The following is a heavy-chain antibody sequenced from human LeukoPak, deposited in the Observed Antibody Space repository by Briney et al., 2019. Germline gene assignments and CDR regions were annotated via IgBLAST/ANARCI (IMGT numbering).Heavy chain of an antibody. V-gene: IGHV3-30-3*01. D-gene: IGHD3-3*01. CDR2: VSYDGHNI. CDR1: GFPFSSFA. J-gene: IGHJ4*02. CDR3: AREGYYNSWAGYSFDS. Sequence: GGSLRLPCAASGFPFSSFAMHWVRQAPGKGPEWVALVSYDGHNIHFSDSVRGRFTISRDNSKNTLYLQMNSLRAEDTAIYFCAREGYYNSWAGYSFDSWGLGTLVTVSS.